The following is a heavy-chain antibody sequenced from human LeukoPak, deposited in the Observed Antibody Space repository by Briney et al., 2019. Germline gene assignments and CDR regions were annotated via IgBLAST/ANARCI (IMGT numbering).Heavy chain of an antibody. V-gene: IGHV3-23*01. Sequence: GGSLRLSCAASGFTFSIYAMSWVRQAPGKGLEWVSAISGSGGTAYYADSVKGRFTISRDNSKNTLYLQMGSLGAEDMAVYYCARADYDSSGYYADYWGQGTLVTVSS. CDR2: ISGSGGTA. CDR1: GFTFSIYA. CDR3: ARADYDSSGYYADY. J-gene: IGHJ4*02. D-gene: IGHD3-22*01.